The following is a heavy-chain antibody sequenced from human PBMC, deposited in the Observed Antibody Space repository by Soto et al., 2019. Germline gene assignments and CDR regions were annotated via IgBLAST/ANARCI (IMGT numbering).Heavy chain of an antibody. D-gene: IGHD3-22*01. V-gene: IGHV4-30-4*01. CDR1: GGSISSGDYY. J-gene: IGHJ4*02. CDR3: ARGSYYYDSSGYYHS. CDR2: IYYSGST. Sequence: QVQLQESDPGLVKPSQTLSLTCTVSGGSISSGDYYWSWIRQPPGKGLEWIGYIYYSGSTYYNPSLKSRVTISVDTSKHQFSLKLSSVTAADTAVYYWARGSYYYDSSGYYHSWGQGTLVTVSS.